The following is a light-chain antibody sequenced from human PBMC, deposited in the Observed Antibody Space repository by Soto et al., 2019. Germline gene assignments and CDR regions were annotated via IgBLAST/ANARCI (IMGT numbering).Light chain of an antibody. CDR3: QQYGSSPLIT. CDR1: QSVSSSY. Sequence: EIVLTQSPGTLSLSPGERATLSCRASQSVSSSYLAWYQQKPGQAPKLLMYGVSSRATGIPDRFSGSGSGTDFTLTISTLEPEDFAVYYCQQYGSSPLITFGPGTKVDIK. J-gene: IGKJ3*01. CDR2: GVS. V-gene: IGKV3-20*01.